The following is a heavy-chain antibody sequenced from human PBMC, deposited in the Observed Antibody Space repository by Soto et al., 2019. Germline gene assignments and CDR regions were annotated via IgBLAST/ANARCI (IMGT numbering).Heavy chain of an antibody. CDR1: GGSFSGYY. CDR2: INHSGST. Sequence: QVQLQQWGAGLLKPSETLSLTCAVYGGSFSGYYWSWIRQPPGKGLEWIGEINHSGSTNYNPSLKSRVTISVDTSKNQFSPKLSSVTAADTAVYYCARHSRIAAPTLGFDPWGQGTLVTVSS. J-gene: IGHJ5*02. V-gene: IGHV4-34*01. D-gene: IGHD6-25*01. CDR3: ARHSRIAAPTLGFDP.